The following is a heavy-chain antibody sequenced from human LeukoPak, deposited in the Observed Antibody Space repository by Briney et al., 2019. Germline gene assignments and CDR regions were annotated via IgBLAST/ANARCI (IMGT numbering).Heavy chain of an antibody. CDR1: GGSIGSSTSY. CDR2: VFHSGTT. CDR3: ARRDSSGGNPVLDY. Sequence: PSETLSLTCTVSGGSIGSSTSYWGWIRQPPGKGPEWIGSVFHSGTTYYNPSLKSRITISVDTSKNQFSLRLSSVTAADTAVYYCARRDSSGGNPVLDYWGQGTLVTVSS. J-gene: IGHJ4*02. V-gene: IGHV4-39*01. D-gene: IGHD4-23*01.